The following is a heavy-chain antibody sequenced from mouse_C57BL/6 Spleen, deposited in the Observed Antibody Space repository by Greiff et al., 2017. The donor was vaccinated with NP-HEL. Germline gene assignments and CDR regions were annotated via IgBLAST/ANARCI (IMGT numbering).Heavy chain of an antibody. CDR2: IYPRSGNT. V-gene: IGHV1-81*01. CDR3: ARWGDQLRGGDYYAMDY. J-gene: IGHJ4*01. Sequence: VKLMESGAELARPGASVKLSCKASGYTFTSYGISWVKQRTGQGLEWIGEIYPRSGNTYYNEKFKGKATLTADKSSSTAYMELRSLTSEDSAVYFCARWGDQLRGGDYYAMDYWGQGTSVTVSS. D-gene: IGHD2-4*01. CDR1: GYTFTSYG.